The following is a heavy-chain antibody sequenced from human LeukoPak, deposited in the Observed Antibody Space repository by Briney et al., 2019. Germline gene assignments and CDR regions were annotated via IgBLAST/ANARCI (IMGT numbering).Heavy chain of an antibody. CDR2: IIPIFGTA. CDR3: ARLYASGSSPVPGDY. V-gene: IGHV1-69*13. J-gene: IGHJ4*02. Sequence: SVKVSCKASGGTFSSYAISWVRQAPGQGLEWMGGIIPIFGTANYAQKFQGRVTITADESTSTAYMELSSLRSEDTAVYYCARLYASGSSPVPGDYWGQGTLVTVSS. D-gene: IGHD3-10*01. CDR1: GGTFSSYA.